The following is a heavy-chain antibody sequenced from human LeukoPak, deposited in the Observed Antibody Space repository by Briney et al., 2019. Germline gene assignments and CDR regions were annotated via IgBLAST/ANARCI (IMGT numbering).Heavy chain of an antibody. CDR1: GFNFDTYA. Sequence: GRSLRLSCAASGFNFDTYAMHWVRQAPGQGLEWVALIWHDGSHKFYSNSVRGQFTISRDNSKNTVYLQMNNLRPDDTAVYYCARENFGSGSYSDFWGQGTLVTVSS. V-gene: IGHV3-33*01. D-gene: IGHD3-10*01. CDR3: ARENFGSGSYSDF. J-gene: IGHJ4*02. CDR2: IWHDGSHK.